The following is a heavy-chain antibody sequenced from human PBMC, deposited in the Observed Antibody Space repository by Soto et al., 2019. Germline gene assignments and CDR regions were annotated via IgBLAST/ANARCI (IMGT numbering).Heavy chain of an antibody. D-gene: IGHD6-19*01. Sequence: QITLKESGPTLVKPTQTLTLTCTFSGFSLSTSGVGVGWIRQSPGKALQWLALIYWNGDKRYNPSLKTRLTLTKDTSKNQVVLTLTNMDPVDTATYYCAHRPSGWFLFDYWGQGTLVTVSS. CDR2: IYWNGDK. CDR3: AHRPSGWFLFDY. CDR1: GFSLSTSGVG. V-gene: IGHV2-5*01. J-gene: IGHJ4*02.